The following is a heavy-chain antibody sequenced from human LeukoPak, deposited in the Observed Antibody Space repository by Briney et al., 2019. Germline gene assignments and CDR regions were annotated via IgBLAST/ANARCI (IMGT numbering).Heavy chain of an antibody. J-gene: IGHJ4*02. V-gene: IGHV1-18*01. CDR2: ISAYNGNT. CDR3: ARDIGLDQQYGSGDC. D-gene: IGHD3-10*01. Sequence: ASVKVSCKASGYTFTSYGISWVRQAPGQGLEWMGWISAYNGNTNYAQKLQGRVTMTTDTSTSTAYMELRSLRSDDTAVYYCARDIGLDQQYGSGDCWGQGTLVTVSS. CDR1: GYTFTSYG.